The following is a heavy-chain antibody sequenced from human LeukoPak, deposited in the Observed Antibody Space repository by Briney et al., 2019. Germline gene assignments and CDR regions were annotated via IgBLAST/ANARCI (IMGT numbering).Heavy chain of an antibody. V-gene: IGHV4-61*02. D-gene: IGHD2-2*01. CDR3: ARGSFCSSTSCYNYYYYMDV. Sequence: PSQTLSLTCTVSGGSISSGSYYWSWIRQPAGKGLEWIGRIYTSGSTNYNPSLKSRVTISVDTSKNQFSLKLSSVTAADTAVYYCARGSFCSSTSCYNYYYYMDVWGKGTTVTVSS. CDR2: IYTSGST. CDR1: GGSISSGSYY. J-gene: IGHJ6*03.